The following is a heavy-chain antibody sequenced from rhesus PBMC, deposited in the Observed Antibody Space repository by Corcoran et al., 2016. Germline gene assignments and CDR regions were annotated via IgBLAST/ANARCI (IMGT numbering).Heavy chain of an antibody. Sequence: QLQLQESGPGLVKPSETLSLTCAVSGGSISSNYWSWIRQPPGKGLEWIGRISGSGGSTDYNPSLKSRVTRSVDTSNNQLSLKLSSVTTADTAVYYCARDPDSSWYYFDYWGQGVLVTVSS. CDR1: GGSISSNY. CDR2: ISGSGGST. V-gene: IGHV4-173*01. D-gene: IGHD6-13*01. J-gene: IGHJ4*01. CDR3: ARDPDSSWYYFDY.